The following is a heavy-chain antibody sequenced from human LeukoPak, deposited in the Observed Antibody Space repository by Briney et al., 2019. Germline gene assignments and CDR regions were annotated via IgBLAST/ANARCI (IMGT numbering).Heavy chain of an antibody. Sequence: GESLKISCQGSGYSFTSYWIGWVRQMPGKGLEWMGVMYPGDSDTRDSPSFQGQVTISADKSISTAYLQWSSLKASDTAMYYCARISDIVVVVAATSPPDYWGQGTLVTVSS. V-gene: IGHV5-51*01. J-gene: IGHJ4*02. D-gene: IGHD2-15*01. CDR2: MYPGDSDT. CDR3: ARISDIVVVVAATSPPDY. CDR1: GYSFTSYW.